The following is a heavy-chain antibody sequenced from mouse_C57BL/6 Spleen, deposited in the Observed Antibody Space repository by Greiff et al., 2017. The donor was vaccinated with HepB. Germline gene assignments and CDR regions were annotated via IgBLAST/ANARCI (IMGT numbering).Heavy chain of an antibody. Sequence: EVMLVESGGGLVKPGGSLKLSCAASGFTFSSYAMSWVRQTPEKRLEWVATISDGGSYTYYPDNVKGRFTISRDNAKNNLYLQMSHLKSEDTAMYYCARETTHSSGFDYWGQGTTLTVSS. CDR2: ISDGGSYT. CDR3: ARETTHSSGFDY. J-gene: IGHJ2*01. CDR1: GFTFSSYA. V-gene: IGHV5-4*01. D-gene: IGHD3-2*02.